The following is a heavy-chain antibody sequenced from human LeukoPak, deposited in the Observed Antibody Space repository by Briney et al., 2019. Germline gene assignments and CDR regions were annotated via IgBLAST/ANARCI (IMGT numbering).Heavy chain of an antibody. CDR2: IIPSDGST. Sequence: ASVKVSCKASGYSFTRYFIHWVRQAPGQGLEWMGIIIPSDGSTSYAQKFQGRVTMTRDTSTSTVYMELSSLRSEDTAVYYCARAGLVATILVFDYWGQGTLVTVSS. D-gene: IGHD5-12*01. CDR1: GYSFTRYF. CDR3: ARAGLVATILVFDY. J-gene: IGHJ4*02. V-gene: IGHV1-46*01.